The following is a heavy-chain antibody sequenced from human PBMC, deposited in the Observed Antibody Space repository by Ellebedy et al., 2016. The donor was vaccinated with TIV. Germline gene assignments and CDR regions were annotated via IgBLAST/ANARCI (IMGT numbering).Heavy chain of an antibody. Sequence: SETLSLTXNVSGGSINGYYWNWIRQPAGKGLEWIGRIYSSGDTKYNLSLKSRITMSVDRSKSQFSLRLTSLTAADTAVYYCARDSGSGWYSDYRLEYWGQGTLVTVSS. CDR1: GGSINGYY. CDR2: IYSSGDT. V-gene: IGHV4-4*07. D-gene: IGHD6-19*01. CDR3: ARDSGSGWYSDYRLEY. J-gene: IGHJ4*02.